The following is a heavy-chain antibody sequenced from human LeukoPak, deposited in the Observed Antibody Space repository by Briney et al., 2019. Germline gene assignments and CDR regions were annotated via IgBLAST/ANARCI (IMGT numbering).Heavy chain of an antibody. Sequence: GASVKVSCKASGYTFTGYYMHWVRQAPGQGLEWMGGIIPIFGTANYAQKFQGRVTITADESTSTAYMELSSLRSEDTAVYYCARKWYYYDSSGYYTDDAFDIWGQGTMVTVSS. V-gene: IGHV1-69*13. CDR1: GYTFTGYY. D-gene: IGHD3-22*01. CDR2: IIPIFGTA. CDR3: ARKWYYYDSSGYYTDDAFDI. J-gene: IGHJ3*02.